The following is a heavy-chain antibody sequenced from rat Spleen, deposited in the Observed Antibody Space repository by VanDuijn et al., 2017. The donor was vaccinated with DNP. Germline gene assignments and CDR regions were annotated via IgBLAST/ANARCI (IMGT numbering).Heavy chain of an antibody. J-gene: IGHJ2*01. CDR2: INYYSSTI. Sequence: EVKLVESGGGLAQPGRSLKLSCAASGFNFNDYWMGWVRQAPGKGLEWIGEINYYSSTINYVPSWKDRFTISRDNAQNTLYLQMSKLGSEESAIYYCVTYDGSLWGQGVLVTVSS. CDR1: GFNFNDYW. CDR3: VTYDGSL. D-gene: IGHD1-12*02. V-gene: IGHV4-2*01.